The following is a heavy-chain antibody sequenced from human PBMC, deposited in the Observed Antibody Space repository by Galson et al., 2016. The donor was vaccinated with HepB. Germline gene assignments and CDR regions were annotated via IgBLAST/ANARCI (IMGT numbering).Heavy chain of an antibody. Sequence: SETLSLTCSVSGYSIRSGYHWGWIRQPPGKGLEWIGIIHHSGTTYYSPVLESRVTISVDTSSNQFFLNLRSVTAADTAVYYCARHWGKDDGWSEDRGQGTLVIVSS. CDR3: ARHWGKDDGWSED. J-gene: IGHJ4*01. D-gene: IGHD6-19*01. CDR1: GYSIRSGYH. CDR2: IHHSGTT. V-gene: IGHV4-38-2*02.